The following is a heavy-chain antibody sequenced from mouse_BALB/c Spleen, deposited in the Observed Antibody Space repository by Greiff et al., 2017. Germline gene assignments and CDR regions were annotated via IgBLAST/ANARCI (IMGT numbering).Heavy chain of an antibody. Sequence: DVKLVESGGGLVQPGGSRKLSCAASGFTFSSFGMHWVRQAPEKGLEWVAYISSGSSTIYYADTVKGRFTISRDNPKNTLFLQMTSLRSEDTAMYYCARTVLRYAMDYWGQGTSVTVSS. CDR2: ISSGSSTI. CDR1: GFTFSSFG. J-gene: IGHJ4*01. D-gene: IGHD1-1*01. CDR3: ARTVLRYAMDY. V-gene: IGHV5-17*02.